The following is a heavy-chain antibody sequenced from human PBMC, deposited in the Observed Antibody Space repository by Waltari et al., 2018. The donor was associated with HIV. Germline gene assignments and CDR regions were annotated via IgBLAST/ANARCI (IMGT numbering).Heavy chain of an antibody. Sequence: QVQLQESGPGLVKPSETLSLTRTVSGGSIRSYYWSWIRQPPGKGLEWIGYIYYSGSTNYNPSLKSRVTISVDTSKNQFSLKLSSVTAADTAVYYCARDRDFWSGHYYYYGMDVWGQGTTVTVSS. D-gene: IGHD3-3*01. CDR2: IYYSGST. J-gene: IGHJ6*02. CDR3: ARDRDFWSGHYYYYGMDV. CDR1: GGSIRSYY. V-gene: IGHV4-59*01.